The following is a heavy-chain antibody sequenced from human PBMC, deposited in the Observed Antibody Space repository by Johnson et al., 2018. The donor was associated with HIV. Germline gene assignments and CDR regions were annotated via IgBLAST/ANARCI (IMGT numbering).Heavy chain of an antibody. CDR1: GFTFSNAW. Sequence: VQLVESGGGVVQPGRSMRLSCAASGFTFSNAWMSWVRQAPGKGLEWVGRIKSKTDGGTADYAAPVKGRFTISRDDSKNTRYLQMNSLKAEATAVYYCTTARLLWWGGAFDIWGQGTVVTVSS. CDR3: TTARLLWWGGAFDI. D-gene: IGHD3-10*01. CDR2: IKSKTDGGTA. J-gene: IGHJ3*02. V-gene: IGHV3-15*01.